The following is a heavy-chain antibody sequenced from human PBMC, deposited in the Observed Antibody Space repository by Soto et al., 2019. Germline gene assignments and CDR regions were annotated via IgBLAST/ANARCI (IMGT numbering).Heavy chain of an antibody. CDR3: AREDSIIIPAVSDF. J-gene: IGHJ4*02. D-gene: IGHD2-2*01. V-gene: IGHV3-21*01. Sequence: GGSLRLSCTVSGFAFNNYGINWVRQAPGKGLEWVSSISKSDYTYYSDSVKGRFTISRDNAKNSVSLQMNTLRVEDTAVYCCAREDSIIIPAVSDFWGQGTLVTVSS. CDR1: GFAFNNYG. CDR2: ISKSDYT.